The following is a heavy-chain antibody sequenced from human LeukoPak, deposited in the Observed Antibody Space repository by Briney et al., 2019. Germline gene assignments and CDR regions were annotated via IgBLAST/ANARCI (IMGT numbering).Heavy chain of an antibody. Sequence: AGGSLRLSCPASGFTFSSYAMSWVRQAPGKGLEWVSAISGSGGSTYYADSVKGRFTISRDNSKNTLYLQMNSLRAEDTAVYYCAKGQRWLQSKTGFDYWGQGTLVTVSS. J-gene: IGHJ4*02. CDR2: ISGSGGST. D-gene: IGHD5-24*01. V-gene: IGHV3-23*01. CDR3: AKGQRWLQSKTGFDY. CDR1: GFTFSSYA.